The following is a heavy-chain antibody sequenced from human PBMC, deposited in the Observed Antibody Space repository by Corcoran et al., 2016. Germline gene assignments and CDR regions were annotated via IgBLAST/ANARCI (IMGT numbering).Heavy chain of an antibody. Sequence: QVQLQESGPGLVKPSETLSLTCTVSGGSISGHYWSWIRQPAGKGLEWIGRMFPDGSTDYNPSLKSRVIMSLDTSNNQFSLRLSSVTAADTAVYYCARDGGNVGIYTGFDYWGQGTLGT. CDR2: MFPDGST. CDR3: ARDGGNVGIYTGFDY. V-gene: IGHV4-4*07. CDR1: GGSISGHY. J-gene: IGHJ4*02. D-gene: IGHD1-26*01.